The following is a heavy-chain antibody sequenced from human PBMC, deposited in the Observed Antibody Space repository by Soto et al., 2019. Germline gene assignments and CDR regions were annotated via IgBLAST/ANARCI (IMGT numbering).Heavy chain of an antibody. D-gene: IGHD6-13*01. CDR3: AKDGSGIATAANWFDA. V-gene: IGHV3-23*01. CDR2: LSGSGDRT. Sequence: EEQLLESGGDLVQPGGSLRLSCAASGFSISSYAMSWVRQAPGKGLEWVSALSGSGDRTYYADSVRGRFTISRDNSKNTLYLQMNSLTADDTAVYYCAKDGSGIATAANWFDAWGQGTLVTVSP. J-gene: IGHJ5*02. CDR1: GFSISSYA.